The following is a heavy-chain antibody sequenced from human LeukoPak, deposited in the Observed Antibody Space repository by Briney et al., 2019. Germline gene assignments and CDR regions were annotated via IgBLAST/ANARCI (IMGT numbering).Heavy chain of an antibody. CDR2: ISAYNGNT. CDR1: DYTFTSYG. V-gene: IGHV1-18*01. J-gene: IGHJ2*01. D-gene: IGHD6-19*01. Sequence: ASVKVSCKASDYTFTSYGISWVRQAPGQGLEWMGWISAYNGNTNYAQKLQGRVTMTTDTSTSTAYMELRSLRSDDTAVYYCAASSGRLRYWYFDLWGRGTLVTVSS. CDR3: AASSGRLRYWYFDL.